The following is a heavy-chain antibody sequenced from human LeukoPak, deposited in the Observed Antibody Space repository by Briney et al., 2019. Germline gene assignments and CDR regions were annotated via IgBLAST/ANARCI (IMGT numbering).Heavy chain of an antibody. CDR1: GGSISRSSYY. J-gene: IGHJ3*02. Sequence: SETLSLTCTGSGGSISRSSYYWGWIRQPPGTGVERMWSIYYSGSTYYNPSLKSRVTIYVDRSKNQFSEKLSSVTAAGSSVYYCGSDASDIWGRGTLVTVSS. CDR3: GSDASDI. V-gene: IGHV4-39*01. CDR2: IYYSGST.